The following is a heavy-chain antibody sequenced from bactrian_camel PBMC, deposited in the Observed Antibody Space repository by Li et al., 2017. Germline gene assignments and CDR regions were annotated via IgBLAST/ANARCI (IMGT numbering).Heavy chain of an antibody. D-gene: IGHD7*01. CDR2: IYTSAASSGTT. CDR3: AATGSGTKVCSSAYEYEY. CDR1: GYRRDTYY. Sequence: HVLLVESGGGLVQAGGSLRLSCELSGYRRDTYYMAWFRGPGNERANSREGVAAIYTSAASSGTTYYADSVKGRFTISQDNAKNTVYLQMSSLKPEDTAMYYCAATGSGTKVCSSAYEYEYWGQGTQVTVS. J-gene: IGHJ4*01. V-gene: IGHV3S63*01.